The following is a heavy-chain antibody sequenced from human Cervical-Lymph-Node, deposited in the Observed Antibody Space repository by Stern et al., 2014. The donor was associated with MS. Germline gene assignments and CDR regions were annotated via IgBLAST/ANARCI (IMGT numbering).Heavy chain of an antibody. CDR3: ASGVGGSHYFDY. D-gene: IGHD3-16*01. CDR2: IIPIFGTT. J-gene: IGHJ4*02. Sequence: QVQLVQSGAEVKKPGSSVKVSCKASGDTFSTSLITWVRQAPGQGPEWMGGIIPIFGTTNYARRVQGRVTITADESKNTAYMELSSLRADDTAVYYCASGVGGSHYFDYWGQGTLVTVSS. CDR1: GDTFSTSL. V-gene: IGHV1-69*01.